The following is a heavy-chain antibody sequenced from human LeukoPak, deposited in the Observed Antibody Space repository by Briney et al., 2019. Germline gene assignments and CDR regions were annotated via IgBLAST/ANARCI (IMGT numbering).Heavy chain of an antibody. Sequence: SETLSLTCTVSGGSISSGDYYWNWIRQPPGKGLEWIGYIYYSGYTYYNPSLKSRVTISIDTSKNQFSLKLSSVTAADTAVHYCAREGGHGKYYFDYWGQGALVTVSS. CDR2: IYYSGYT. J-gene: IGHJ4*02. CDR1: GGSISSGDYY. CDR3: AREGGHGKYYFDY. D-gene: IGHD3-16*01. V-gene: IGHV4-30-4*01.